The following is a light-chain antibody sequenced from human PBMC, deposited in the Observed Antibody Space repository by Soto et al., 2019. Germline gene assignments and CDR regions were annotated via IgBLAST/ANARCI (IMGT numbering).Light chain of an antibody. V-gene: IGKV3D-20*02. Sequence: VLTQSPGTLSLSPGERATLSCRGSQTVSRSALAWYQQKPCQAPRLLIYGAYNRATGIPDRFSGSGSGTDFTPTISSLEPEDFAVYYCQQRSNWPPITCGQGTRLEIK. CDR1: QTVSRSA. CDR2: GAY. J-gene: IGKJ5*01. CDR3: QQRSNWPPIT.